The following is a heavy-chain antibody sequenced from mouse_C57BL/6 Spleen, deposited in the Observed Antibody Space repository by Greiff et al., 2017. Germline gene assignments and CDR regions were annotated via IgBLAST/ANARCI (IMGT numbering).Heavy chain of an antibody. D-gene: IGHD2-2*01. Sequence: QVQLKESGPELVKPGASVKISCKASGYAFSSSWMNWVKQRPGKGLEWIGRIYPGDGDTNYNGKFKGKATLTADKSSSTAYMQLSSLTSEDSAVYFCAWLPYFDYWGQGTTLTVSS. J-gene: IGHJ2*01. CDR1: GYAFSSSW. CDR3: AWLPYFDY. V-gene: IGHV1-82*01. CDR2: IYPGDGDT.